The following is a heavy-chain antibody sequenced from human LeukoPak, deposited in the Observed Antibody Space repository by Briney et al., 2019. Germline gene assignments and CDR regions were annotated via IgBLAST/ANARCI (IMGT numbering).Heavy chain of an antibody. CDR3: ARVQSSGLLDY. CDR1: GYTFSSYG. V-gene: IGHV1-18*01. D-gene: IGHD6-19*01. Sequence: ASVKVSCKTSGYTFSSYGFSWVRRAPGQGLEWMGWISGNNGNTNYAQNLQGRVTMTTDTSTSTVYMELRSLRSDDTAVYYCARVQSSGLLDYWGQGTLVTVSS. J-gene: IGHJ4*02. CDR2: ISGNNGNT.